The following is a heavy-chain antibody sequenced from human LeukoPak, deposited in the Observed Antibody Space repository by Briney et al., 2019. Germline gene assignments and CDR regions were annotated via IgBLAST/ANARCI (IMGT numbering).Heavy chain of an antibody. V-gene: IGHV3-53*01. CDR3: ARALSSGYSSSLFDY. Sequence: GGSLRLSCAASGFTVSSNYMSWVRQAPGKGLEWVSVIYSGGNTYYAGSVKGRFTISRDNSKNTLYLQMNSLRAEDTAVYYCARALSSGYSSSLFDYWGQGTLVIVSS. CDR1: GFTVSSNY. D-gene: IGHD6-13*01. CDR2: IYSGGNT. J-gene: IGHJ4*02.